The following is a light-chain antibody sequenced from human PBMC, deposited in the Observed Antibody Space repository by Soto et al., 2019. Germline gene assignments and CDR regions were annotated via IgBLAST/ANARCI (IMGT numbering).Light chain of an antibody. Sequence: IVMTQSPATLSVSPGDRATLSCRASQSVRSNSAWYQQKPGQAPRLLFYGASTRATGIPARFSGSGYETEFTLTISSLQSEDFAVYYCQQYDISPWTFGQGTKVDIK. J-gene: IGKJ1*01. CDR2: GAS. CDR3: QQYDISPWT. CDR1: QSVRSN. V-gene: IGKV3-15*01.